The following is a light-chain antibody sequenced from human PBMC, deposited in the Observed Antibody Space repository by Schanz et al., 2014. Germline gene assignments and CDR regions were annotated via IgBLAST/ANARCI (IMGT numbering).Light chain of an antibody. J-gene: IGKJ4*01. V-gene: IGKV1-39*01. CDR1: QSISSY. CDR2: AAS. CDR3: QQYDNFPPT. Sequence: DIQMTQSPSSLSASVGDRVTITCRASQSISSYLNWYQQKPGKAPKLLIYAASSLQSGVPSRFSGSGSGTDLTLTISSLQPEDVATYYCQQYDNFPPTFGGGTKVAIK.